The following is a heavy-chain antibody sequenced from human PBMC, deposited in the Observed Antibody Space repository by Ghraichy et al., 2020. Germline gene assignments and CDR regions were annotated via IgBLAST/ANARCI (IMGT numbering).Heavy chain of an antibody. J-gene: IGHJ4*02. CDR1: GYVFTGYW. Sequence: GESLNISCKGSGYVFTGYWIGWVRQTPGKGLEWMGAIYPGDSETRYSPSFQGQVTISADKSADTAYVTWSSLKDSDTAIYYCARGGPSYGYINWGQGTLVTVSA. CDR2: IYPGDSET. V-gene: IGHV5-51*01. CDR3: ARGGPSYGYIN. D-gene: IGHD5-12*01.